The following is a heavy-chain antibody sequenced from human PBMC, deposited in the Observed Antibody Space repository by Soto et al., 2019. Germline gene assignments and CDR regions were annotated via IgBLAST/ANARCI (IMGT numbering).Heavy chain of an antibody. CDR3: ARVGRLHYFDY. V-gene: IGHV3-30-3*01. J-gene: IGHJ4*02. CDR2: ISYDGSNK. Sequence: QVQLVESGGGVVQPGRSLRLSCAASGLTFSSYAMHWVRQAPGNGLEWVAVISYDGSNKYYADCVKGRFTISRDNSKNTLFLQMNSLRAEDTAVYYCARVGRLHYFDYWGQGTLATVSS. D-gene: IGHD4-17*01. CDR1: GLTFSSYA.